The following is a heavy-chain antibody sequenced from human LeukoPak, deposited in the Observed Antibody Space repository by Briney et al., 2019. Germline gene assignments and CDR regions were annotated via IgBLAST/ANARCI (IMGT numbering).Heavy chain of an antibody. CDR2: TYYTSRWSN. V-gene: IGHV6-1*01. Sequence: SQTLSLTFALSGDSLFTSGVAWNWIRQSPSRGLEWLGRTYYTSRWSNEYAVSLKSRITVNAGTSKNQFSLQLNSVTPEDTALYYCARGRYSGFDIWGQGTTVTVSS. CDR3: ARGRYSGFDI. J-gene: IGHJ3*02. CDR1: GDSLFTSGVA. D-gene: IGHD1-26*01.